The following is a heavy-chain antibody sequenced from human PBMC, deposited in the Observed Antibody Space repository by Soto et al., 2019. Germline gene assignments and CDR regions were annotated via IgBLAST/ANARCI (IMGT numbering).Heavy chain of an antibody. CDR2: INPSGGST. V-gene: IGHV1-46*01. D-gene: IGHD3-22*01. Sequence: TVSCKASGYTFTSYYMHWVRQAPGQGLEWMGIINPSGGSTSYAQKFQGRVTMTRDTSTSTVYMELSSLRSEDTAVYYCARDFYDSSGYYYYYYGMDVWGQGTTVTVSS. J-gene: IGHJ6*02. CDR3: ARDFYDSSGYYYYYYGMDV. CDR1: GYTFTSYY.